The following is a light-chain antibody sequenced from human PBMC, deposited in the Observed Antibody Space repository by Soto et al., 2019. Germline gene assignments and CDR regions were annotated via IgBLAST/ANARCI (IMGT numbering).Light chain of an antibody. J-gene: IGKJ4*01. Sequence: EIVMTQSPATLSLSPGERATLSCRASQSVSSNLAWYQQKPGQAPRLLIYGASTRATGIPARFSGSGSGTEFTLTISSLQSEDFAVYYCQQYKNWPITFGGGTKVEIK. CDR2: GAS. CDR1: QSVSSN. CDR3: QQYKNWPIT. V-gene: IGKV3D-15*01.